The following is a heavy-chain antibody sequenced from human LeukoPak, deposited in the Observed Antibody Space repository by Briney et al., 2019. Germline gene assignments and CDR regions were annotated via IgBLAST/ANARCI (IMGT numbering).Heavy chain of an antibody. V-gene: IGHV3-23*01. CDR2: ISGSGGST. CDR3: ALGYCNSTSCPNWFDP. Sequence: GGSLRLSCAASGFTFSSYAMSWVRQAPGKGLEWVSAISGSGGSTYYADSVKGRFTISRDNSKNTLYLQMNSLRAEDTAVYYCALGYCNSTSCPNWFDPWGQGTLVTVSS. CDR1: GFTFSSYA. D-gene: IGHD2-2*03. J-gene: IGHJ5*02.